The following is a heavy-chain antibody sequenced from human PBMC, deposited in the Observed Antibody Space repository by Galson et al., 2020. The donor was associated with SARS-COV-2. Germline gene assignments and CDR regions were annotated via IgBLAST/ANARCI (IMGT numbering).Heavy chain of an antibody. J-gene: IGHJ4*02. D-gene: IGHD2-2*01. CDR3: ARDPKYCDGTNCVGH. CDR2: ISSGSSYI. V-gene: IGHV3-21*01. CDR1: GFTFSSYN. Sequence: GESLKISCAASGFTFSSYNMNWVRQAPGKGLEWVSYISSGSSYIYYADSVKGRFTISRDNAKNSLYLQMTSLRAEDTAIYYCARDPKYCDGTNCVGHWGQGTLVTVSS.